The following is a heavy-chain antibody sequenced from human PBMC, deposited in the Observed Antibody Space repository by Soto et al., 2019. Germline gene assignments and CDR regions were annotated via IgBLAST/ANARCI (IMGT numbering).Heavy chain of an antibody. Sequence: QLQLQESGPGLVKPSQTLSLTCTVSGGSISSGGDCWNWIRQHPGKGLEWIGYIYDRGSTYYNPSLKSRVTISLDTFKSQFSLKLSSVTAADTAIYYCARAEWNDPLPYYFYGLDVWGQGTTVTVSS. D-gene: IGHD1-1*01. CDR1: GGSISSGGDC. V-gene: IGHV4-31*03. CDR3: ARAEWNDPLPYYFYGLDV. J-gene: IGHJ6*02. CDR2: IYDRGST.